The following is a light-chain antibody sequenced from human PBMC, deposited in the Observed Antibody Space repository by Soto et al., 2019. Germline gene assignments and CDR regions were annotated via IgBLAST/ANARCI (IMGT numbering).Light chain of an antibody. Sequence: EIVMTQSPATLSVSPWERATLSCRASQSVSSNLAWYQQKPGRAPRLLIFGASKRATGIPDRFSGSGSGTDSTHTISRLEPEDSAVYYCQQYGSSPTWTFGQGTKVDIK. CDR2: GAS. CDR1: QSVSSN. J-gene: IGKJ1*01. V-gene: IGKV3-20*01. CDR3: QQYGSSPTWT.